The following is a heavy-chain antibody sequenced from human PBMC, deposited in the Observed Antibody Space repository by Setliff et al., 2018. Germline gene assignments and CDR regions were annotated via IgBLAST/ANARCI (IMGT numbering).Heavy chain of an antibody. CDR1: DGSLSTYY. V-gene: IGHV4-4*07. J-gene: IGHJ6*03. D-gene: IGHD3-3*01. CDR3: ARMSGFQYMDV. Sequence: LSLTCTVSDGSLSTYYWSWIRQPAGKGLEWLGQIYTSWSTNYNPSLKGRATLSIDASKRQFSLKLTSVTAADTAVYYCARMSGFQYMDVWGKGTTVTVSS. CDR2: IYTSWST.